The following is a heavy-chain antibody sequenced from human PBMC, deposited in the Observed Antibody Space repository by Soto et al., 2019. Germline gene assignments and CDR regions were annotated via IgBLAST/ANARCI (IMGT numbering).Heavy chain of an antibody. Sequence: PWKTLDITCAVYGESCSGYYWSWIRQPPGKGLEWIGEINHSGSTNYNPSLKSRVTISVDTSKNQFSLKLSSVTAADTAVYYCAIVPPSPYASGNPHSGLGPLVFVS. CDR3: AIVPPSPYASGNPH. CDR2: INHSGST. D-gene: IGHD3-10*01. CDR1: GESCSGYY. V-gene: IGHV4-34*01. J-gene: IGHJ1*01.